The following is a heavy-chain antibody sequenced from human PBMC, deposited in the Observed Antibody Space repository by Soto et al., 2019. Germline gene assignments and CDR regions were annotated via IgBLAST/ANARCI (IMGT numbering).Heavy chain of an antibody. CDR2: IWYDGSNK. D-gene: IGHD5-12*01. CDR1: GFTFSSYG. J-gene: IGHJ4*02. CDR3: ARDLPSGYDSGSLDY. Sequence: GGSLRLSCAASGFTFSSYGMHWVRQAPGKGLEWVAVIWYDGSNKYYADSVKGRFTISRDNSKNTLYLQMNSLRAEDTAVYYCARDLPSGYDSGSLDYWGQGTLVTVSS. V-gene: IGHV3-33*01.